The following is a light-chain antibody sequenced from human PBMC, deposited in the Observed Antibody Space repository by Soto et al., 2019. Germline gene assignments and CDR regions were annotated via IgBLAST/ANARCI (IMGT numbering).Light chain of an antibody. V-gene: IGKV1-27*01. CDR1: QGMSNY. J-gene: IGKJ1*01. CDR2: AAS. CDR3: QKYDRAPWT. Sequence: DIPMPQSPYLLYSSVGDRVTNTCRAIQGMSNYLAWYQQKPGTVPKLLIYAASTLQSGVPSRFSGSGSGTDFTLSISSLQPEDVATYYCQKYDRAPWTFGQGTKVEIK.